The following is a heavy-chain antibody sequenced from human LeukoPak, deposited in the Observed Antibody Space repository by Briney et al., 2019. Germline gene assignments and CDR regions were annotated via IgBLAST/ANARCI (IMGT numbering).Heavy chain of an antibody. J-gene: IGHJ4*02. V-gene: IGHV5-51*01. D-gene: IGHD2-15*01. CDR3: ARRYCSGGSCYYYFDY. Sequence: GGSLKISPKGSGCCFTSYWIGWGRQMPGKGLEWMGIIYPGDADTTYSPSFQGQVTISADKSISTAYLQWSSLKASDTAMYYCARRYCSGGSCYYYFDYWGQGTLVTVSS. CDR2: IYPGDADT. CDR1: GCCFTSYW.